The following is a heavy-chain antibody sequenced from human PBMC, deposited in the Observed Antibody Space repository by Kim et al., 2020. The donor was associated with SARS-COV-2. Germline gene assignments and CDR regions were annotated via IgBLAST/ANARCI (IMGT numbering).Heavy chain of an antibody. J-gene: IGHJ6*02. V-gene: IGHV4-4*02. CDR1: GGSISSSNW. D-gene: IGHD4-17*01. CDR2: IYHSGST. CDR3: ARGTIYGDYPPYDYYYYYGMDV. Sequence: SETLSLTCAVSGGSISSSNWWSWVRQPPGTGLEWIGEIYHSGSTNYNPSLKSRVTISVDKSKNQFSLKLSSVTAADTAVYYCARGTIYGDYPPYDYYYYYGMDVWGQGTTVTVSS.